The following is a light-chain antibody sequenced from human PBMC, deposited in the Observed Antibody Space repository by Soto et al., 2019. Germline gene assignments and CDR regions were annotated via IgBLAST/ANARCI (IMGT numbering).Light chain of an antibody. CDR2: DVS. J-gene: IGKJ5*01. CDR3: QQYDDLPIT. Sequence: DIQMTQSPSSLFASVGDTVTITCQASQDIRDNLNWYYQKPGKAPKVLIYDVSELQTGVPSRFSGRGSGTDFTFTISSLQPDDSGTYYCQQYDDLPITFGQGTRLEI. V-gene: IGKV1-33*01. CDR1: QDIRDN.